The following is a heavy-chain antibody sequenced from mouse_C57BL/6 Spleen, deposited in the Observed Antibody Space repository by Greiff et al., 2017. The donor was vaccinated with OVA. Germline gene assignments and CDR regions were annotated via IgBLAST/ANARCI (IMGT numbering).Heavy chain of an antibody. D-gene: IGHD1-1*01. J-gene: IGHJ3*01. CDR3: SCGSSYWFAY. CDR1: GYTFTSYW. CDR2: IDPSDSYT. V-gene: IGHV1-59*01. Sequence: QVQLKQPGAELVRPGTSVKLSCKASGYTFTSYWMHWLKQRPGQGLEWIGVIDPSDSYTNYNQKFKGKATLTVDTSSSTAYMQLSSLTSEDAAVYYCSCGSSYWFAYWGQGTLVTVSA.